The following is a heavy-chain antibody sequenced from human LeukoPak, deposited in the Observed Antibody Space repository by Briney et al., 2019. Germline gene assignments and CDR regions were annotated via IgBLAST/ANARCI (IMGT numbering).Heavy chain of an antibody. CDR2: IIPILGVA. V-gene: IGHV1-69*04. Sequence: SVKVSCKASGGTFSSCAISWVRQGPAQGLEWMGRIIPILGVANYAQKFQGRVTITADKATGTAYMELSGLRTEDTAVYYRAREKSAGKLLNAQIYGMDVWGQGTTVPVSS. D-gene: IGHD3-10*01. J-gene: IGHJ6*02. CDR3: AREKSAGKLLNAQIYGMDV. CDR1: GGTFSSCA.